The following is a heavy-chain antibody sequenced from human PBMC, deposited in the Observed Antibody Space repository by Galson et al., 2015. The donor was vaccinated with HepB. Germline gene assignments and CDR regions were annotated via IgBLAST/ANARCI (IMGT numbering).Heavy chain of an antibody. Sequence: SLRLSCAASGFTFSSYSMNWVRQAPGKGLEWVSYISSSSSTIYYADSVKGRFTISRDNAKNSLYLQMNSLRDEDTAVYYCARDRRGGLLWFGELLPPDYWGQGTLVTVSS. V-gene: IGHV3-48*02. D-gene: IGHD3-10*01. CDR2: ISSSSSTI. CDR3: ARDRRGGLLWFGELLPPDY. CDR1: GFTFSSYS. J-gene: IGHJ4*02.